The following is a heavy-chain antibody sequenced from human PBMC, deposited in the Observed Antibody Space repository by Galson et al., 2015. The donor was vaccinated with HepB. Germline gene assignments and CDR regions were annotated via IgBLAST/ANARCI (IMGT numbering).Heavy chain of an antibody. CDR2: IFFSGRN. Sequence: ETLSLTCTVSGGSISSSSYYWGWIRQSPGKGLEWIGGIFFSGRNYYNPSLKSRVTISVDTSKNQVSLKLRSVTAADTAVYYCARYNSNPWLVLREGDAFDVWGQGTMVTVSS. D-gene: IGHD6-19*01. J-gene: IGHJ3*01. CDR1: GGSISSSSYY. V-gene: IGHV4-39*01. CDR3: ARYNSNPWLVLREGDAFDV.